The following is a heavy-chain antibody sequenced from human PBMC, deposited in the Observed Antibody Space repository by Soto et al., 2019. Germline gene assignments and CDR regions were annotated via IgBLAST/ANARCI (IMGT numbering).Heavy chain of an antibody. CDR1: GYTFSSYA. CDR3: ARDTGDGTFDF. V-gene: IGHV1-3*01. J-gene: IGHJ4*02. Sequence: XSVKVSCKASGYTFSSYAMHWVRQAPGQRLEWMGWINAGYGNTKSSQKFQDRVTISRDTSASTAYMELTSLRSEDTAVYYCARDTGDGTFDFWGQGTLVTVSS. D-gene: IGHD7-27*01. CDR2: INAGYGNT.